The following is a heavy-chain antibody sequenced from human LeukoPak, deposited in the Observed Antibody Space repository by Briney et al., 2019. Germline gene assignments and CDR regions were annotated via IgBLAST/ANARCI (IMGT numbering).Heavy chain of an antibody. J-gene: IGHJ3*02. V-gene: IGHV3-30-3*01. CDR2: ISYDGSNK. Sequence: PGGSLRLSCAASGFTFSSYAMHWVRQAPGKGLEWVAVISYDGSNKYYADSAKGRFTISRDNSKNTLYLQMNSLRAEDTAVYYCWYYYDSTDIWGQGTMVTVSS. CDR3: WYYYDSTDI. CDR1: GFTFSSYA. D-gene: IGHD3-22*01.